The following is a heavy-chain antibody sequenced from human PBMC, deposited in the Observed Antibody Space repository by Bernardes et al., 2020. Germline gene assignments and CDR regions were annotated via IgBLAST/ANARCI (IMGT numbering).Heavy chain of an antibody. CDR2: IYYSGST. D-gene: IGHD3-22*01. CDR1: GGSISSYY. CDR3: ARVFVNYYDSSGYRPDAFDI. V-gene: IGHV4-59*01. J-gene: IGHJ3*02. Sequence: SETLSLTCTVSGGSISSYYWSWIRQPPGKGLEWIGYIYYSGSTNYNPSLKSRVTISVDTSKNQFSLKLSSVTAADTAVYYCARVFVNYYDSSGYRPDAFDIWGQGTMVTVSS.